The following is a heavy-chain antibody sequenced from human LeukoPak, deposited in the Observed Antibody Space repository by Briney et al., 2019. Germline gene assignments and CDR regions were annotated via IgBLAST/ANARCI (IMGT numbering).Heavy chain of an antibody. CDR2: IKQDGSEK. CDR3: ARDNGGATPHFDY. J-gene: IGHJ4*02. Sequence: GGSLRLSCAASGFIFSNCGMHWVRQAPGKGLEWVANIKQDGSEKYYVDSVKGRFTISRDNAKNSLYLQMNSLRAEDTAVYYCARDNGGATPHFDYWGQGTLVTVSS. CDR1: GFIFSNCG. D-gene: IGHD1-26*01. V-gene: IGHV3-7*01.